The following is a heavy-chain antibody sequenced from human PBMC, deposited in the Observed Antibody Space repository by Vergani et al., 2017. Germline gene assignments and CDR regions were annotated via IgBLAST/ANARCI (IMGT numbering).Heavy chain of an antibody. CDR1: GFTFSSYA. J-gene: IGHJ4*02. CDR2: ISYDGSNK. V-gene: IGHV3-30-3*01. D-gene: IGHD3-3*01. Sequence: QVQLVESGGGVVQPGRSLRLSCAASGFTFSSYAMHWVRQAPGKGLEWVAVISYDGSNKYYADSVKGRFTISRDNSKNTLYLQMNSLRAEDTAVYYCARSGYYDFWSADYWDQGTLVTVSS. CDR3: ARSGYYDFWSADY.